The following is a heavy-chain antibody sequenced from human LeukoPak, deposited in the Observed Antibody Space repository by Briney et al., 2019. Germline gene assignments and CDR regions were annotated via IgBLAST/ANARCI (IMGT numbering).Heavy chain of an antibody. Sequence: SETLSLTCTVSGGSISSGSYYWSWIRQPAGKGLEWIGRIYTSGSTNYNPSLKSRVTISVDTSKNQFSLKLSSVTAADTAVYYCGGGWMQQFDYGGQETLVPVSS. CDR1: GGSISSGSYY. J-gene: IGHJ4*02. CDR3: GGGWMQQFDY. D-gene: IGHD5-18*01. V-gene: IGHV4-61*02. CDR2: IYTSGST.